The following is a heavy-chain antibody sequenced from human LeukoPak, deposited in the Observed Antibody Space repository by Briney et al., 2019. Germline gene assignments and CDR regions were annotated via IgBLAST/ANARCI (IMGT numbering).Heavy chain of an antibody. V-gene: IGHV5-51*01. J-gene: IGHJ4*02. CDR2: IYPGDSDT. Sequence: GESLKISCKGSGYRFTSNWIGWVRQMPGKGLEWMGIIYPGDSDTRYSPSFQGQVTIPADKSISTAYLQWSSLKASDTAMYYCARHASVGSGSYYWPDYWGQGNLVTVSS. D-gene: IGHD3-10*01. CDR1: GYRFTSNW. CDR3: ARHASVGSGSYYWPDY.